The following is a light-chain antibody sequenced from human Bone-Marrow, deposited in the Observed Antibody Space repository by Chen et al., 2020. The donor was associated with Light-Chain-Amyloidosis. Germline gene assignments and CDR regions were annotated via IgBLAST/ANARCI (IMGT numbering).Light chain of an antibody. V-gene: IGLV2-14*01. CDR2: EVS. CDR3: SAYTRNDGV. J-gene: IGLJ3*02. Sequence: QSALTQPASVSGSPGQSITISCSGTSTDIGGYNYVSWYQQHPGQAPKLVIYEVSNRPSGVSVRCSGSKSGHTASLTISGLQAEDEAEYCGSAYTRNDGVFGAGTTVTVL. CDR1: STDIGGYNY.